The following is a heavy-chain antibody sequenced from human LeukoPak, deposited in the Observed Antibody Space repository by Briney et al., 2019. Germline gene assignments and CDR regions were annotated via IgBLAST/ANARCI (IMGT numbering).Heavy chain of an antibody. Sequence: GGPLRLSCAASGFTVSSNYMSWVRQSTGKGLEWVSVTYSGGSTYYADSVKGRFTISRDNSKNTLYLQMSSLRAEDTAGYYCARDGGRYYFDYCGQGTLVTVSS. D-gene: IGHD1-26*01. CDR3: ARDGGRYYFDY. V-gene: IGHV3-53*01. CDR2: TYSGGST. J-gene: IGHJ4*02. CDR1: GFTVSSNY.